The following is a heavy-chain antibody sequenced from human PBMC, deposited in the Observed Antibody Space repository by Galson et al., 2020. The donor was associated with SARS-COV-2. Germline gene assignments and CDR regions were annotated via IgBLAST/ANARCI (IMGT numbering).Heavy chain of an antibody. CDR1: GYNFPTYW. J-gene: IGHJ6*03. D-gene: IGHD6-13*01. Sequence: GESLKISCKGSGYNFPTYWIGWVRQMPGKGLEWVGLIYPGDSDARYSPSFQGQVTISADKSITTTYLQWGSLKASDTAIYYCARHVGSSWYLASDNYYYMDVWGKGTTVTVSS. CDR2: IYPGDSDA. V-gene: IGHV5-51*01. CDR3: ARHVGSSWYLASDNYYYMDV.